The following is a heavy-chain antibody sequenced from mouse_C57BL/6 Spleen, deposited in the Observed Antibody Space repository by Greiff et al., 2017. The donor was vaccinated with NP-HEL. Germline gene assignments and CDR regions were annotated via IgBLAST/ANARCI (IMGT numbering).Heavy chain of an antibody. D-gene: IGHD2-13*01. CDR2: ISYDGSN. CDR1: GYSITSGYY. J-gene: IGHJ4*01. V-gene: IGHV3-6*01. Sequence: DVKLVESGPGLVKPSQSLSPTCSVTGYSITSGYYWNWIRQFPGNKLEWMGYISYDGSNNYNPSLKNRISITRDTSKNQFFLKLNSVTTEDTATYYCARDGDYTYAMDYWGQGTSVTVSS. CDR3: ARDGDYTYAMDY.